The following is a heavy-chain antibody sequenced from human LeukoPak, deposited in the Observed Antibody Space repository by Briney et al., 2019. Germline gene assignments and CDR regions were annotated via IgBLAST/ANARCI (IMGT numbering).Heavy chain of an antibody. D-gene: IGHD6-13*01. CDR1: GGSISSYY. V-gene: IGHV4-59*01. Sequence: IPSETLSLTCTVSGGSISSYYWSWIRQPPGKGLEWIGYIYYSGTTNYNPSLKSRVTISVDTSKNQFSLKLSSVTAADTAFYYCARGVYIAAAQYGYWGQGTLVTVSS. J-gene: IGHJ4*02. CDR2: IYYSGTT. CDR3: ARGVYIAAAQYGY.